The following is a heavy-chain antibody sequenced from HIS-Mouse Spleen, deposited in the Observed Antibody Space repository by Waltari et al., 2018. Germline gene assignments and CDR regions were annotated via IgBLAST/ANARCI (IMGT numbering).Heavy chain of an antibody. Sequence: QLQLQESGPGLVKPSETLSLTCTVSGGSISSSSYYWGWIRQPPGKGLEWIGSIHYSGSTYYNPSLKRRVHISVDTSKNQFSLKLSSVTAADTAVYYCAREIPYSSSWYDWYFDLWGRGTLVTVSS. J-gene: IGHJ2*01. V-gene: IGHV4-39*07. CDR3: AREIPYSSSWYDWYFDL. CDR2: IHYSGST. D-gene: IGHD6-13*01. CDR1: GGSISSSSYY.